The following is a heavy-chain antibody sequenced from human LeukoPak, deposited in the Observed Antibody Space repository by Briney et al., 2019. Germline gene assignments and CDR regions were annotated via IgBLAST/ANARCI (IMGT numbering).Heavy chain of an antibody. J-gene: IGHJ4*02. CDR3: ARDGYSSSWYYFDY. CDR2: ISYDGSNK. CDR1: GFSFSSYW. Sequence: SGGSLRLSCATSGFSFSSYWMSWVRQAPGKGLEWVAVISYDGSNKYYADSVKGRFTISRDNSKNTLYLQMNSLRAEDTAVYYCARDGYSSSWYYFDYWGQGTLVTVSS. D-gene: IGHD6-13*01. V-gene: IGHV3-30*03.